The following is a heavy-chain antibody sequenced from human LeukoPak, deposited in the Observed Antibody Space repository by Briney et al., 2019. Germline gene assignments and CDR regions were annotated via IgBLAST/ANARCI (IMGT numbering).Heavy chain of an antibody. J-gene: IGHJ3*02. CDR1: GFTFSNYG. Sequence: GRSLRLSCAASGFTFSNYGMHWVRQAPGKGLVWVSRINTDESGTIYADSVKGRFTISRDNAKKTLSLQMNSLRPEDTAVYYCARGGSPPEALGDTFDIWGQGTEVTVSS. CDR3: ARGGSPPEALGDTFDI. CDR2: INTDESGT. V-gene: IGHV3-74*01. D-gene: IGHD1-26*01.